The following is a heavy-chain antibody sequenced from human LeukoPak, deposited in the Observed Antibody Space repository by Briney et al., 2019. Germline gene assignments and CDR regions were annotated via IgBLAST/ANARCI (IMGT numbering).Heavy chain of an antibody. V-gene: IGHV4-34*01. CDR1: GGSFSGYY. CDR2: INHSGST. D-gene: IGHD1/OR15-1a*01. J-gene: IGHJ4*02. CDR3: ARTNNVFYYFDY. Sequence: SETLSLTCAVYGGSFSGYYWSWIRQPPGKGLEWIGEINHSGSTNYNASLKSRVTTSVDKSKNQFSLKLSSLTAADTAVYYCARTNNVFYYFDYWGQGTLVTVCS.